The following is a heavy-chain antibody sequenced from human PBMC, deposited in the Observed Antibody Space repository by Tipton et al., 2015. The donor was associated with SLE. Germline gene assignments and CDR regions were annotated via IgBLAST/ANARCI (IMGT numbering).Heavy chain of an antibody. Sequence: TLSLTCAVYGGSFSAYHWSWIRHFPGKGLEWIGEINNSGNTNYNPPLKSRLTISRDTFKNQFSLKMIPMTAADTAVYYCARDGPVHFDNNMDVWGKGTTVTV. CDR2: INNSGNT. CDR3: ARDGPVHFDNNMDV. D-gene: IGHD2/OR15-2a*01. CDR1: GGSFSAYH. J-gene: IGHJ6*04. V-gene: IGHV4-34*01.